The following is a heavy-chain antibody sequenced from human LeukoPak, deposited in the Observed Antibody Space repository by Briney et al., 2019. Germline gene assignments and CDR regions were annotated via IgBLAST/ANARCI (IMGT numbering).Heavy chain of an antibody. V-gene: IGHV3-23*01. D-gene: IGHD3-22*01. CDR1: GFTFSSYA. CDR2: ITDSGGST. CDR3: AKGSSGSRPYYFDY. J-gene: IGHJ4*02. Sequence: GGSLRLSCAASGFTFSSYAMSWVRQAPGEGLEWVSAITDSGGSTYYADSVKGRFTISRDNSKNTLYLQMNTLRAEDTAIYYCAKGSSGSRPYYFDYWGQGTLVTVSS.